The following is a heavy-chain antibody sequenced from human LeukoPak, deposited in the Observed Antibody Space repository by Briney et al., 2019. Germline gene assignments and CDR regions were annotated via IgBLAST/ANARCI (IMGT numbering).Heavy chain of an antibody. D-gene: IGHD3-10*01. V-gene: IGHV4-34*01. J-gene: IGHJ4*02. Sequence: PSETLSLTCAVYGGSFSGYYWGWIRQPPGKGLEWIGEINHSGSTNYNPSLKSRVTISVDTSKNQFSLKLSSVTAADTAVYYCARGGVTMVRGVIRNFDYRGQGTLVTVSS. CDR3: ARGGVTMVRGVIRNFDY. CDR1: GGSFSGYY. CDR2: INHSGST.